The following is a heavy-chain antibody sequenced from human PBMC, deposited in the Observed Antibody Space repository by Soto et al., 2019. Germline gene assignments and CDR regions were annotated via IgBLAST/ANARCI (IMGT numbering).Heavy chain of an antibody. J-gene: IGHJ6*03. CDR1: GFTFSIYV. CDR2: IWYDGSNK. V-gene: IGHV3-33*01. D-gene: IGHD3-3*01. CDR3: AGPHLSDYYYMDV. Sequence: QVQLLESGGGVVQPGRSLRLTCAASGFTFSIYVMHWVRHAPGTGLEWVSVIWYDGSNKYYPDSVKGRFTISRANSKNPRYPRMNCRTAEDTAVYYFAGPHLSDYYYMDVWGKGTTVTVSS.